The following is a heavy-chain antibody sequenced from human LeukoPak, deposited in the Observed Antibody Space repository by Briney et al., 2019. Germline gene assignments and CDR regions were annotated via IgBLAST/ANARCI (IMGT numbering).Heavy chain of an antibody. Sequence: GGSLRLSCAASGFTFSSYWMHWVRQAPGKGLVWVSRINSDGSSTSFADSVKGRFTISRDNAKNTLYLQMNVLSAEDTAFYYCAKDREVWGFGEDAFDIWGQGTMVTVSS. CDR1: GFTFSSYW. J-gene: IGHJ3*02. CDR3: AKDREVWGFGEDAFDI. CDR2: INSDGSST. V-gene: IGHV3-74*01. D-gene: IGHD3-10*01.